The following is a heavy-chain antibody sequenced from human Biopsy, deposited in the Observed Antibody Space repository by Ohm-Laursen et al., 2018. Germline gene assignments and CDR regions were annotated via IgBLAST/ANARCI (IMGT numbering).Heavy chain of an antibody. CDR2: VTTTSSYI. CDR1: GFTFSSYS. V-gene: IGHV3-21*01. Sequence: SLRLSCAASGFTFSSYSMNWVRQAPGKGLEWVSSVTTTSSYIYYADSVKGRFTISRDNAKNSLYLQMNNLRAEDTAVFYCAKDLRNNNWGVENWGQGTLVTVSS. J-gene: IGHJ4*02. CDR3: AKDLRNNNWGVEN. D-gene: IGHD7-27*01.